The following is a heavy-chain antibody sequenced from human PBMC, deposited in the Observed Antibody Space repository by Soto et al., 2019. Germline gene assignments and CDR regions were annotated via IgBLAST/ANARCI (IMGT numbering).Heavy chain of an antibody. CDR3: GRGGIAAAGGGFDP. CDR2: INPSGGST. V-gene: IGHV1-46*01. CDR1: GYTFTSYY. Sequence: QVQLVQSGAEVKKPGASVKVSCKASGYTFTSYYMHWVRQAPGQGLEWMGIINPSGGSTSYAQKCGGRATRPRETTTSTVDGELSSLRCEDTAVYYGGRGGIAAAGGGFDPWGQGTLVTVSS. D-gene: IGHD6-13*01. J-gene: IGHJ5*02.